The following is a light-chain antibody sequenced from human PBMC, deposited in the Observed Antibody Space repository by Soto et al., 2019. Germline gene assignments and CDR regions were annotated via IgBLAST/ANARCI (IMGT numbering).Light chain of an antibody. Sequence: DIQMTQSPSTLSASVGDRVTITCRASQSLNNWLAWSQQKPGKAPKLLIYKAYSLESGVPSRFSGSGSGTEFTLTVSSLQPDDFATCYCQQYNSYSWTFGQGTKVDIK. J-gene: IGKJ1*01. CDR2: KAY. V-gene: IGKV1-5*03. CDR3: QQYNSYSWT. CDR1: QSLNNW.